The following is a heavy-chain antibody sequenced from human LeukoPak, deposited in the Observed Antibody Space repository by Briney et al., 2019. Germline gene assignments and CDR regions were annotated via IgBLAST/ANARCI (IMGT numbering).Heavy chain of an antibody. V-gene: IGHV4-59*01. J-gene: IGHJ5*02. Sequence: KSSETLSLTCTVSGGSISSYYWSWIRQPPGKGLEWIGYIYYSGSTNYNPSLKSRVTISADTSKNQFSLKLSSVTAADTAVYYCARVLPVGATTSNWFDPWGQGTLVTVSS. D-gene: IGHD1-26*01. CDR1: GGSISSYY. CDR3: ARVLPVGATTSNWFDP. CDR2: IYYSGST.